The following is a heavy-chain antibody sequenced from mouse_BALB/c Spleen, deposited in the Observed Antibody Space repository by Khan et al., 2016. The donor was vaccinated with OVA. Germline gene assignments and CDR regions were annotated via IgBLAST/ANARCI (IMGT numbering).Heavy chain of an antibody. V-gene: IGHV1-18*01. D-gene: IGHD1-2*01. CDR3: ARSGYGGFSY. CDR2: INPYNGGT. J-gene: IGHJ3*01. CDR1: GYSFTDYT. Sequence: EVQLHQSGPELVKPGASMKISCKASGYSFTDYTMNWVKQSHGKSLEWIGLINPYNGGTSDNQKFKGKATLTVDKSSSTVYMELLSLTSGDSAVYYCARSGYGGFSYWGQGTLVTVSA.